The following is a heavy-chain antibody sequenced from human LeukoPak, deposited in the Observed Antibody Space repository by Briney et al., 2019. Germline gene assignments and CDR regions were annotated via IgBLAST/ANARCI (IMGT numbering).Heavy chain of an antibody. J-gene: IGHJ4*02. CDR3: ARLNRFYYDSSGPYDY. CDR1: GFTFSSYE. D-gene: IGHD3-22*01. Sequence: PGGSLRLSCAASGFTFSSYEMNWVRQAPGKGLELGSYISSSGSTIYYADSVKGRFTISRDNAKNSLYLQMNSLRAEDTAVYYCARLNRFYYDSSGPYDYWGQGTLVTVSS. CDR2: ISSSGSTI. V-gene: IGHV3-48*03.